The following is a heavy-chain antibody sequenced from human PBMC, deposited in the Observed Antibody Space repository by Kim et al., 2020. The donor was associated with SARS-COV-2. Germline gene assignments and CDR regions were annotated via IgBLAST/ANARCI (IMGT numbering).Heavy chain of an antibody. CDR3: ARGSSSGWFDY. Sequence: SETLSLTCTVSGGSISSYYWSWIRQPPGKGLEWIGYIYYSGSTNYNPSLKSRVTISVDTSKNQFSLKLSSVTAADTAVYYCARGSSSGWFDYWGQGTLVTVSS. V-gene: IGHV4-59*01. J-gene: IGHJ4*02. CDR1: GGSISSYY. D-gene: IGHD6-19*01. CDR2: IYYSGST.